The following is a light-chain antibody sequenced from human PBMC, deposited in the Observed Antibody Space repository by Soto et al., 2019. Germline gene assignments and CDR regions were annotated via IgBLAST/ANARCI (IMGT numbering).Light chain of an antibody. J-gene: IGLJ2*01. CDR2: DVT. CDR3: CSYAGSYSMV. Sequence: QSALTQPRSVSGSPGQSVTISCTGTISVVCDYNFVSWYQQHPGKAPKLMIYDVTKRPSGVPDRFSGSKSGNTASLTISGLQAEDEADYYCCSYAGSYSMVFGGGTKLTVL. CDR1: ISVVCDYNF. V-gene: IGLV2-11*01.